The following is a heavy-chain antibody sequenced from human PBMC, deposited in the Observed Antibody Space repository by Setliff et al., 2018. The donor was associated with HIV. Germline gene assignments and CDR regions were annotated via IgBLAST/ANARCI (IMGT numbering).Heavy chain of an antibody. J-gene: IGHJ4*02. CDR3: ARRGWNAYRAFDY. V-gene: IGHV4-34*01. Sequence: KASETLSLTCGVYGESLSGYSWNWIRQPPGKRLEWIGEMNHGGSTNYNPSLKSRVTMSVDTSKNHFSLNLTSVTAADTAVYYCARRGWNAYRAFDYWGQGPLVTVSS. CDR1: GESLSGYS. D-gene: IGHD4-4*01. CDR2: MNHGGST.